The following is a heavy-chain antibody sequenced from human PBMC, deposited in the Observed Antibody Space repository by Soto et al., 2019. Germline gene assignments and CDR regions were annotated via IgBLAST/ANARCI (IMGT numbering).Heavy chain of an antibody. CDR1: DGSISSSTYY. CDR3: ARVLTGSRAFDY. CDR2: IYYSGST. J-gene: IGHJ4*02. V-gene: IGHV4-39*01. D-gene: IGHD1-20*01. Sequence: PSETLSLTCTVSDGSISSSTYYWGWVRQPPGRGLEWIGNIYYSGSTFYNPSLKSRVTVSIDTSKNQFSLSLGSLTAADTAVYYCARVLTGSRAFDYWGQRALATVSS.